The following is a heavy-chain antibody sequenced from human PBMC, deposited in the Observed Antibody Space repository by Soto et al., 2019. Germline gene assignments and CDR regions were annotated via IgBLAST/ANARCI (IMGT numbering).Heavy chain of an antibody. V-gene: IGHV3-30-3*01. Sequence: GGSLRLSCAASGFTFSSYAMHWVRQAPGKGLEWVAVISYDGSNKYYADSVKGRFTISRDNSKNTLYLQMNSLRAEDTAVYYCARDPASRYYRYYGMDVWGQGTTVTVSS. J-gene: IGHJ6*02. CDR1: GFTFSSYA. CDR3: ARDPASRYYRYYGMDV. D-gene: IGHD3-22*01. CDR2: ISYDGSNK.